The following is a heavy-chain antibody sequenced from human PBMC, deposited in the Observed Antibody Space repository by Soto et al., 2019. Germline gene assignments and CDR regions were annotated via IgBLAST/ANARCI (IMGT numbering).Heavy chain of an antibody. D-gene: IGHD3-3*01. CDR2: IYYSGST. CDR1: GGSISSYY. J-gene: IGHJ6*02. Sequence: SETLSLTCTVSGGSISSYYWSWIRQPPGKGLEWIGYIYYSGSTNYNPSLKSRVTISVDTSKNQFSLKLSSVTAADTAVYYCARGLYDFWSGPPYYYYGMDVWGQGTTVTVSS. CDR3: ARGLYDFWSGPPYYYYGMDV. V-gene: IGHV4-59*01.